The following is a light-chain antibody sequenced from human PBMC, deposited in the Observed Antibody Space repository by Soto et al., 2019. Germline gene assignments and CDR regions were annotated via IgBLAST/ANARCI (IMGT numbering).Light chain of an antibody. Sequence: QSALTQPASVSGSPGQSITISCTGTSSDVGSYNLVSWYQQHPGKAPKLMIYEGSKRPSGVSNRFSGSKSGNTASLTISGLQAEDEADYYCCSDAGKVFGIGIHVTV. CDR2: EGS. CDR3: CSDAGKV. V-gene: IGLV2-23*01. CDR1: SSDVGSYNL. J-gene: IGLJ1*01.